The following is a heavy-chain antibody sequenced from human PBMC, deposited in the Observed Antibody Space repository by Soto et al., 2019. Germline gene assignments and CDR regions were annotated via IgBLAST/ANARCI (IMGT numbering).Heavy chain of an antibody. J-gene: IGHJ4*02. CDR3: ARERSSGWDVDY. Sequence: QVQLVQSGAEVKKPGASVKVSCKASGYTFTSYDINWVRQATGQGLEWMGWMNPNSGNTGYAQKFQGRVTMTRNTSISTAYMEQSRLRSEDTAVYYCARERSSGWDVDYWGQGTLVNVSS. CDR1: GYTFTSYD. V-gene: IGHV1-8*01. CDR2: MNPNSGNT. D-gene: IGHD6-19*01.